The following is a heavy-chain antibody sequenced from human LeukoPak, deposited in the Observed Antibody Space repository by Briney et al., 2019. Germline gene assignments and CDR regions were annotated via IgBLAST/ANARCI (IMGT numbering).Heavy chain of an antibody. CDR2: INPSGGST. CDR3: ARGMYYDFWSGHEYFQH. D-gene: IGHD3-3*01. Sequence: ASVKVSCKASGYTFTSYYMHWVRQAPGQGLEWMGIINPSGGSTSYAQKFQGRVTMTRDTSTSTVYMELSSLRSEDTAVYYCARGMYYDFWSGHEYFQHWGQGTLVTVSS. CDR1: GYTFTSYY. J-gene: IGHJ1*01. V-gene: IGHV1-46*01.